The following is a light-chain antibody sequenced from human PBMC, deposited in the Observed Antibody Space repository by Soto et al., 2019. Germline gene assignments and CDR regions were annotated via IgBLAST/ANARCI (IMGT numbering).Light chain of an antibody. J-gene: IGKJ1*01. CDR1: QSIFTS. CDR2: DAS. Sequence: EIVMTQSPAILSVSPGERATLSCRASQSIFTSLAWYQQRPGQAPRLLIYDASTRATGIPARFSGSGSGTEFTLTISSLQSEDFALYYCQQYNNWPPWTFGQGTKVDIK. V-gene: IGKV3D-15*01. CDR3: QQYNNWPPWT.